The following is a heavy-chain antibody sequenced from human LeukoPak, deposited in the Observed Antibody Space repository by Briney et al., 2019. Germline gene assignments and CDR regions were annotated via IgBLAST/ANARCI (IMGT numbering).Heavy chain of an antibody. CDR2: ISAYNGNT. CDR3: ARGVHVRVYDSNPHYGHY. D-gene: IGHD3-22*01. CDR1: GYTFTSYG. Sequence: GASVKVSCKASGYTFTSYGISWVRQAPGQGLEWMGWISAYNGNTNYAQKLQGRVTMTRDMSTSTVYMELSSLRSEDTALYYCARGVHVRVYDSNPHYGHYWGQGTLVTVSS. J-gene: IGHJ4*02. V-gene: IGHV1-18*01.